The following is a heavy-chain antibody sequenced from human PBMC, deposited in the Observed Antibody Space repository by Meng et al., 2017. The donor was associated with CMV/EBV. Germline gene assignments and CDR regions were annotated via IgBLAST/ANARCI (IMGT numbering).Heavy chain of an antibody. J-gene: IGHJ5*02. CDR2: IETDGSRT. V-gene: IGHV3-23*05. Sequence: FTFRNYGKDWGRQAPGKGLEWVSTIETDGSRTWYADSVKGRFTISRDNVKNTLYLQMNSLGAEDTALYYCARKEFTIAVAGNNFFGPWGQGTLVTVSS. D-gene: IGHD6-19*01. CDR1: FTFRNYG. CDR3: ARKEFTIAVAGNNFFGP.